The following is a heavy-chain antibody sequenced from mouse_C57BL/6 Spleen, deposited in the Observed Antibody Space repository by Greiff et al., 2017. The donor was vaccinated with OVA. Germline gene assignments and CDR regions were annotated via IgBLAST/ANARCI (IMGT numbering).Heavy chain of an antibody. Sequence: EVKLVESEGGLVQPGSSMKLSCTASGFTFSDYYMAWVRQVPEKGLEWVANINYDGSSTYYLDSLKSRFIISRDNAKNILYLQMSSLKSEDTATYYCARDVGYGYFDYWGQGTTLTVSS. J-gene: IGHJ2*01. CDR3: ARDVGYGYFDY. V-gene: IGHV5-16*01. D-gene: IGHD2-2*01. CDR2: INYDGSST. CDR1: GFTFSDYY.